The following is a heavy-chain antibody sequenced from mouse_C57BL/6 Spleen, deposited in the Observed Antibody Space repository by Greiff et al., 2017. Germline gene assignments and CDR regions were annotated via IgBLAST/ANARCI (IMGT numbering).Heavy chain of an antibody. V-gene: IGHV3-6*01. Sequence: VQLKESGPGLVKPSQSLSLTCSVTGYSITSGYYWNWIRQFPGNKLEWMGYISYDGSNNYNPSLKNRISITRDTSKNQFFLKLNSVTTEDTATYYCARGEGALDYWGQGTTLTVSS. J-gene: IGHJ2*01. CDR3: ARGEGALDY. CDR1: GYSITSGYY. CDR2: ISYDGSN. D-gene: IGHD3-1*01.